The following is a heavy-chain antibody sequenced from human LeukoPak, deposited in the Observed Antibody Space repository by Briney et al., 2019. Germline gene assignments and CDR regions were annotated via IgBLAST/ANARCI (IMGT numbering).Heavy chain of an antibody. CDR1: GYTFTSYG. D-gene: IGHD3-3*01. Sequence: ASVKVSCKASGYTFTSYGISWVRQAPGQGLEWMGWISAYNGNTNYVQKLQGRVTMTTDTSTSTAYMELRSLRSDDTAVYYCARGKYYDFWSGSLDYFDYWGQGTLVTVSS. CDR2: ISAYNGNT. V-gene: IGHV1-18*01. J-gene: IGHJ4*02. CDR3: ARGKYYDFWSGSLDYFDY.